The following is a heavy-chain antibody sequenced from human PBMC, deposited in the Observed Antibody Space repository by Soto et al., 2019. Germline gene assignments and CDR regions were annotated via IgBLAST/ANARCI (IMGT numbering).Heavy chain of an antibody. D-gene: IGHD6-19*01. J-gene: IGHJ4*02. V-gene: IGHV2-5*02. CDR3: ARLSGGWYVWLDS. CDR1: GFSLSTSGVG. CDR2: IYWDDDK. Sequence: QITLKESGPTLVKPTQTLTLTCTFSGFSLSTSGVGVGWIRQPPGKALEWLALIYWDDDKRYSPSLNSRLTTTTAPSKNQEVLTMADMDPVDTATYYCARLSGGWYVWLDSWGQGTLVTVSS.